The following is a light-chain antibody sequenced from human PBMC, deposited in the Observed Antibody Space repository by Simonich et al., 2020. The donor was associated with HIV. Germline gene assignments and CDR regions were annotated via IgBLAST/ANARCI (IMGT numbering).Light chain of an antibody. CDR1: QSVFYSSNNKNY. V-gene: IGKV4-1*01. CDR3: QQYYGPPLT. CDR2: WAA. Sequence: DIVMTQSPASLAVSLGERATINCKSSQSVFYSSNNKNYLAWYQQKPGQPPKLIIFWAATRESGVPDRFSGSGSGTDFALTISSLQAEDVAVYYCQQYYGPPLTFGGGTKVEIK. J-gene: IGKJ4*01.